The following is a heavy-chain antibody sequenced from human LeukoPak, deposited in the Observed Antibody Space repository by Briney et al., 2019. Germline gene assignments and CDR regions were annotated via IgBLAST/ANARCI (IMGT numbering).Heavy chain of an antibody. J-gene: IGHJ4*02. D-gene: IGHD1-7*01. CDR2: MYYRGNT. CDR1: GGSISTITYY. Sequence: PSETLSLTCTVSGGSISTITYYWGWIRQPPGKGLEWVGHMYYRGNTFYNPSLKSRVTISVDTSKNQFSLKLRSVTAADTAVNYCARLYGNYQNYFDYWGQGTLVTVSS. V-gene: IGHV4-39*07. CDR3: ARLYGNYQNYFDY.